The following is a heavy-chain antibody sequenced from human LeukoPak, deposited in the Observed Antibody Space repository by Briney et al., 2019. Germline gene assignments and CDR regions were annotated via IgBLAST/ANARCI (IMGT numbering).Heavy chain of an antibody. J-gene: IGHJ3*02. Sequence: SETPSLTCAVYGGSFSGYYWSWIRQPPGKGLEWIGEINHSGSTNYNPSLKSRVTISVDTSKNQFSLKLSSVTAADTAVYYCARNGAVDWDAEYAFDIWGQGTWVTVSS. CDR3: ARNGAVDWDAEYAFDI. D-gene: IGHD3/OR15-3a*01. CDR2: INHSGST. CDR1: GGSFSGYY. V-gene: IGHV4-34*01.